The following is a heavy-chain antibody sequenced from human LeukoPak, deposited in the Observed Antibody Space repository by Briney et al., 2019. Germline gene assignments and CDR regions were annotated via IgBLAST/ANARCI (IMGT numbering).Heavy chain of an antibody. D-gene: IGHD4-17*01. Sequence: GGSLRLSCAASGFTFDDYGMSWVRQAPGKGLEWVSGINWNGGSTGYADSVKGRFTISRDNAKNSLYLQMNSLRAEDTALYYCARADYGDYGLDYYYMDVWGKGTTVTVSS. J-gene: IGHJ6*03. CDR2: INWNGGST. V-gene: IGHV3-20*04. CDR1: GFTFDDYG. CDR3: ARADYGDYGLDYYYMDV.